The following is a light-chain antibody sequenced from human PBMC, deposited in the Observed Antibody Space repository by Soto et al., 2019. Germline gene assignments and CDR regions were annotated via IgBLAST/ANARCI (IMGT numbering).Light chain of an antibody. J-gene: IGLJ2*01. CDR3: QTLGTGVQV. V-gene: IGLV4-69*01. Sequence: QSVLTQSPSASASLGASVKLTCTLSSGHSSYAIAWHQMQPGKGPRYLMDLNNDGSHTKGDGIPDRFSGSSSGAERYLIISSLQSEDEADYYCQTLGTGVQVFGGGTKLTVL. CDR1: SGHSSYA. CDR2: LNNDGSH.